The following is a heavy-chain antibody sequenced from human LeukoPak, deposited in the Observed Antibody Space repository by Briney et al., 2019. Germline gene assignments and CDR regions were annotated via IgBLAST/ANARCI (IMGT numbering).Heavy chain of an antibody. D-gene: IGHD6-19*01. CDR2: ISSSSYI. V-gene: IGHV3-21*01. CDR1: GFTFSSYS. J-gene: IGHJ4*02. CDR3: AREDSVAGALADY. Sequence: PGGSLRLSCAASGFTFSSYSMNWVRRAPGKGLEWASSISSSSYIYYADSVKGRFTISRDNAKNSLYLQMNSLRAEDTAVYYCAREDSVAGALADYWGQGTLVTVSS.